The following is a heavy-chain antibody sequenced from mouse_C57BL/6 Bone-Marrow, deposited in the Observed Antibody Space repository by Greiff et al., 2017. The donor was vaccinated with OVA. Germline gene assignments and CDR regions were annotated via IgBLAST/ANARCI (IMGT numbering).Heavy chain of an antibody. D-gene: IGHD2-4*01. CDR2: ILPSIGRT. J-gene: IGHJ3*01. Sequence: VQLQQSGSELRSPGSSVKLSCKDFDSEVFPIAYMSWVRQTPGHGFEWIGGILPSIGRTIYGEKFEDKATLDADTLSNTAYLELNSLTSEDSAIYYCARRAKDYLFFAYWGQGTLVTVSA. CDR3: ARRAKDYLFFAY. V-gene: IGHV15-2*01. CDR1: DSEVFPIAY.